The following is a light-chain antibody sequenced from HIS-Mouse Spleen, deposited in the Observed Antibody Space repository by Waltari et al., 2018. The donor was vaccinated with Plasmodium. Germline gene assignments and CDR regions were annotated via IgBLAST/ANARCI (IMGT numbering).Light chain of an antibody. Sequence: QSALTQPASVSGSPGQSITFSCTGTSSDVGRYNLVSWYQPHPGKAPKLMIYEGSKRPAGDSNRFSGSKSGNTASLTSSGRQAEDEADYYCCSYAGSRMVFGGGTKLTVL. CDR3: CSYAGSRMV. V-gene: IGLV2-23*01. CDR2: EGS. J-gene: IGLJ2*01. CDR1: SSDVGRYNL.